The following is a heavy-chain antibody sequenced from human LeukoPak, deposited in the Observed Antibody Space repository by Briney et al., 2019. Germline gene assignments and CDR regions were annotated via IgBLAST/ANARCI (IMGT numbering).Heavy chain of an antibody. CDR2: IIPIFSTA. CDR1: GGTFSSYA. D-gene: IGHD3-10*01. V-gene: IGHV1-69*13. CDR3: ARAGEGGEGFDY. Sequence: SVKVSCKASGGTFSSYAISWVRQAPGQGLEWMGGIIPIFSTANYAQKFQGRVTITADESTSTTYMELSSLRSEDTAVYYCARAGEGGEGFDYWGQGTLVTVSS. J-gene: IGHJ4*02.